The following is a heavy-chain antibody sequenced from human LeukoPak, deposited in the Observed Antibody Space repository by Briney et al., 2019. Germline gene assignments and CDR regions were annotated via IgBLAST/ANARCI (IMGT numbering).Heavy chain of an antibody. CDR3: AKVMKGSERFTMVRGVIIKTAGLYYMDV. CDR1: GFTLSSYA. CDR2: ISASGGST. V-gene: IGHV3-23*01. Sequence: GGSLRLSCAASGFTLSSYAMSWVRQAPGKGLEWVSSISASGGSTNYADSVKGRFTISRDNSKNTVYLQMNSLRAEDTAVYYCAKVMKGSERFTMVRGVIIKTAGLYYMDVWGKGTTVTVSS. J-gene: IGHJ6*03. D-gene: IGHD3-10*01.